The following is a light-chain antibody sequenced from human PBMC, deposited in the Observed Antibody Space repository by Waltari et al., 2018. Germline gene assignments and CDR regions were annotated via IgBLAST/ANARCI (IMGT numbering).Light chain of an antibody. J-gene: IGLJ3*02. CDR2: KDN. CDR1: GLSQKY. CDR3: YSATDNNLE. V-gene: IGLV3-27*01. Sequence: SYGRTQPSPVSVYCAQTGMSTHSRGGLSQKYGRWFQQKPDQAPVLWIYKDNERPSGIPERFSGSSSGTTVSLPISGSQVEDEADYYCYSATDNNLEFGGGTKLTVL.